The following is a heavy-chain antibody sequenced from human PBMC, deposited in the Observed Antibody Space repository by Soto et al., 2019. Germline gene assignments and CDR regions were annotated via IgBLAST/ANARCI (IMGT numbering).Heavy chain of an antibody. CDR2: ISGSGGST. D-gene: IGHD1-26*01. CDR1: GFTFSSYA. V-gene: IGHV3-23*01. J-gene: IGHJ4*02. CDR3: APVGAMTFAY. Sequence: EVQLLESGGGLVQPGGSLRLSCAASGFTFSSYAMSWVRQAPGKGLEWVSAISGSGGSTYYADSVKGRFTISRDNSKITLYLQMNSLRAEDTAVYVCAPVGAMTFAYWGQGTLVTVSS.